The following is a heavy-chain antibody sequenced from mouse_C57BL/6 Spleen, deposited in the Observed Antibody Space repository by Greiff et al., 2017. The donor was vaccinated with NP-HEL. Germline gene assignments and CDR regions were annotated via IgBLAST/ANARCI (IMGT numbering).Heavy chain of an antibody. CDR2: IYPGNSDT. V-gene: IGHV1-5*01. D-gene: IGHD1-1*01. CDR3: TRYGGRGYAMDY. Sequence: VQLKQSGTVLARPGASVKMSCKTSGYTFTSYWMHWVKQRPGQGLEWIGAIYPGNSDTSYNQKFKGKAKLTAVTSASTAYMERSSLTNEYSAVYYCTRYGGRGYAMDYWGQGTSVTVSS. J-gene: IGHJ4*01. CDR1: GYTFTSYW.